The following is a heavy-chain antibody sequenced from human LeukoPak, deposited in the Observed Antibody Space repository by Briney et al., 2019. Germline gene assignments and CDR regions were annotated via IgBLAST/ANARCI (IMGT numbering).Heavy chain of an antibody. D-gene: IGHD1-26*01. CDR3: ARSVSGSYSDYYYMDV. CDR1: GGTFSSHA. CDR2: IIPIFGTA. Sequence: SVTVSCKASGGTFSSHAISWVRQAPGQGLEWMGGIIPIFGTANYAQKFQGRVTITADESTSTAYMELSSLRSEDTAVYYCARSVSGSYSDYYYMDVWGKGTTVTVSS. V-gene: IGHV1-69*01. J-gene: IGHJ6*03.